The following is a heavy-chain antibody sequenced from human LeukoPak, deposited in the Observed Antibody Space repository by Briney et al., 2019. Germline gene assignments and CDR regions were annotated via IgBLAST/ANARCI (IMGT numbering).Heavy chain of an antibody. CDR2: INPNSGGT. D-gene: IGHD4-17*01. J-gene: IGHJ5*02. Sequence: ASVKVSCKASGYTFTSHYMHWVRQAPGRGLEWMGWINPNSGGTNYAQKFQGRVTMTRDTSISTAYMELSRLRSDDTAVYYCARDIYGDYGWFDPWGQGTLVTVSS. V-gene: IGHV1-2*02. CDR1: GYTFTSHY. CDR3: ARDIYGDYGWFDP.